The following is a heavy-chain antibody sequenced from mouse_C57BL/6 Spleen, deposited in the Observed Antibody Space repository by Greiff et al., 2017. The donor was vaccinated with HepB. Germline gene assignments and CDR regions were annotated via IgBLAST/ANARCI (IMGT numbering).Heavy chain of an antibody. Sequence: EVKLMESGGGLVKPGGSLKLSCAASGFTFSDYGMHWVRQAPEKGLEWVAYISSGSSTIYYADTVKGRFTISRDNAKNTLFLQMTSLRSEDTAMYYCARGRITTVVATRDWYFDVWGTGTTVTVSS. CDR1: GFTFSDYG. CDR3: ARGRITTVVATRDWYFDV. J-gene: IGHJ1*03. D-gene: IGHD1-1*01. CDR2: ISSGSSTI. V-gene: IGHV5-17*01.